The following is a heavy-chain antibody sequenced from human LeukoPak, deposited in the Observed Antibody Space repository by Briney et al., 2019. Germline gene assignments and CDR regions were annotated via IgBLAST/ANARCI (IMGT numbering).Heavy chain of an antibody. D-gene: IGHD3-3*01. CDR3: AGTYYDFWSGYQTSDY. Sequence: PSETLSLTCAVSGYSISSGYYWGWIRQPPGQGLEWIGSIYHSGSTYYNPSLKSRVTISVGTSKNQFSLKLSSVTAADTAVYYCAGTYYDFWSGYQTSDYWGQGTLVTVSS. CDR2: IYHSGST. J-gene: IGHJ4*02. CDR1: GYSISSGYY. V-gene: IGHV4-38-2*01.